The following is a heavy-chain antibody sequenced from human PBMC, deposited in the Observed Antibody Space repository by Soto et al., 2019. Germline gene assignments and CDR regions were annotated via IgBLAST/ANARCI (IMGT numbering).Heavy chain of an antibody. CDR1: GFTFSSYA. V-gene: IGHV3-23*01. J-gene: IGHJ4*02. CDR3: AKYGDYSFDY. D-gene: IGHD4-17*01. Sequence: EVQLLESGGGLVQPGGSLRLSCAASGFTFSSYAMSWVRQAPGKGLEWVSAISGSGGSTYYADAVKGRFTISRDNSKNTLYLHMNSLRAEDTAVYYYAKYGDYSFDYWGQGTLVTVSS. CDR2: ISGSGGST.